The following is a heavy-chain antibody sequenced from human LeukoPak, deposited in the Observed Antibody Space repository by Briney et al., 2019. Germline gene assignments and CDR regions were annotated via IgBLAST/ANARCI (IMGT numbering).Heavy chain of an antibody. CDR3: ARACGGDCYLSDY. D-gene: IGHD2-21*02. CDR2: ISTSGSYI. CDR1: GFTFSTYS. J-gene: IGHJ4*02. Sequence: GGSLRLSCAASGFTFSTYSMNWVRQAPGKGLGWVSSISTSGSYIYYAYSVKGRFTISRDNAKNSLYLQMNSLRAEDTAVYYCARACGGDCYLSDYWGQGTLVTVSS. V-gene: IGHV3-21*01.